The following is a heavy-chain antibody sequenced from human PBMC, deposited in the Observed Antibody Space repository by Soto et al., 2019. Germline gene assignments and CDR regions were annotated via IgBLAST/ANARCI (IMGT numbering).Heavy chain of an antibody. CDR1: GYTFTSYG. J-gene: IGHJ4*02. CDR2: ISAYNGNT. Sequence: ASVKVSCKASGYTFTSYGISWVLQAPGQGLEWMGWISAYNGNTNYAQKLQGRVTMTTDTSTSTAYMELRSLRSDDTAVYYCAREEGTHSSGWTADYWGKGTLVTVSS. CDR3: AREEGTHSSGWTADY. V-gene: IGHV1-18*01. D-gene: IGHD6-19*01.